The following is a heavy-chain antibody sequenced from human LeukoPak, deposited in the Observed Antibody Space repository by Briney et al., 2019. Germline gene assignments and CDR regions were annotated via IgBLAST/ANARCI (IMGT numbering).Heavy chain of an antibody. V-gene: IGHV3-7*01. CDR2: IKQDGSEK. J-gene: IGHJ3*02. CDR1: GFTFSSYW. CDR3: ARNRAVRGVIITPDAFDI. D-gene: IGHD3-10*01. Sequence: PGGSLRLSCAASGFTFSSYWMSWVRQAPGKGLEWVANIKQDGSEKYYVDSVKGRFTISRDNAKNSLYLQMNSLRAEDTAVYYCARNRAVRGVIITPDAFDIWGQGIMVTVSS.